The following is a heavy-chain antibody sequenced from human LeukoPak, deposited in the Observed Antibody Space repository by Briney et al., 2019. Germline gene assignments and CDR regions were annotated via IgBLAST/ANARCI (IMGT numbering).Heavy chain of an antibody. Sequence: PGGSLRLSCAASGFSISDYYMGWIRQGPGKGLEWLSYISGGSEYISYADSVKGRFTISRDNAKQSLSLQMNSLRAEDTALYYCAKDIQVGATDYYYGMDVWGQGTTVTVSS. CDR2: ISGGSEYI. V-gene: IGHV3-11*01. D-gene: IGHD1-26*01. J-gene: IGHJ6*02. CDR3: AKDIQVGATDYYYGMDV. CDR1: GFSISDYY.